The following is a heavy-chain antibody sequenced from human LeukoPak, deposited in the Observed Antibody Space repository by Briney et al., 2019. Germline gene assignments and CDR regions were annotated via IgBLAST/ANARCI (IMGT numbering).Heavy chain of an antibody. D-gene: IGHD3-22*01. CDR2: IYSGGST. CDR3: ARDYYDSSGYPPMF. V-gene: IGHV3-53*01. Sequence: GGSLRLSCAASGFTVSSNYMSWVRQAPGKGLEWVSVIYSGGSTYYADSVKGRFTISRDNSKNTLYLQMNSLRAEDTAVCYCARDYYDSSGYPPMFWGQGTLVTVSS. J-gene: IGHJ4*02. CDR1: GFTVSSNY.